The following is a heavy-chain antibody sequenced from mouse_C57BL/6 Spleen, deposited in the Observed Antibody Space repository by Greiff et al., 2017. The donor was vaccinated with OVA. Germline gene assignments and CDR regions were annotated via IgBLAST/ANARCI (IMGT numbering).Heavy chain of an antibody. CDR1: GYAFSSSW. D-gene: IGHD2-4*01. CDR2: IYPGDGDT. J-gene: IGHJ4*01. CDR3: ARAIYYDYGWAMDY. V-gene: IGHV1-82*01. Sequence: LEESGPELVKPGASVKISCKASGYAFSSSWMNWVKQRPGKGLEWIGRIYPGDGDTNYNGKFKGKATLTADKSSSTAYMQLSSLTSEDSAVYFCARAIYYDYGWAMDYWGQGTSVTVSS.